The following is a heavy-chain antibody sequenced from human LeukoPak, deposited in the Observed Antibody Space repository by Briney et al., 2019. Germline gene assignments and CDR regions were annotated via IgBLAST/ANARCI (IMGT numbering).Heavy chain of an antibody. CDR2: IKQDGSEK. Sequence: GGSLRLSCAASGFTFSSYWMSWVRQAPGKGLEWVANIKQDGSEKYYVDSVKGRFTISRDNAKNSLYLQMNSLRAEDTAVYYCARDGLRQRYYDSSGSDYWGQGTLVTVSS. V-gene: IGHV3-7*01. D-gene: IGHD3-22*01. CDR1: GFTFSSYW. CDR3: ARDGLRQRYYDSSGSDY. J-gene: IGHJ4*02.